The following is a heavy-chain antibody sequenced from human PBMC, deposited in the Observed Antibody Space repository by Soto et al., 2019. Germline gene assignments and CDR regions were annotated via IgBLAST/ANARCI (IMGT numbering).Heavy chain of an antibody. Sequence: GESLKISCKGSGYSFTSYWIGWVRQMPGKGLEWMGIIYPCDSDTRYSPSFQGHVTISADKSISTAYLQWSSLKASDTAMYYCARLLYDFWSGYFLGWFDPWGQGTLVTVSS. CDR1: GYSFTSYW. CDR2: IYPCDSDT. V-gene: IGHV5-51*01. CDR3: ARLLYDFWSGYFLGWFDP. J-gene: IGHJ5*02. D-gene: IGHD3-3*01.